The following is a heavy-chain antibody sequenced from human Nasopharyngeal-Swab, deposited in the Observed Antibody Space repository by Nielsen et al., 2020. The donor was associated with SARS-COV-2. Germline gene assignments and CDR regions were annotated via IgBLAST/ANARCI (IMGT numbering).Heavy chain of an antibody. Sequence: GGSLRLSFAASGFTFNDVWMSWLRQAPGKGLEWVGRIKSKTDGGTTDYAAPVKGRFTISRDDSKNTLYLQMNSLKTEDTAVYFCTTETYYYDSSGPDAFDVWGQGTMVTVSS. CDR2: IKSKTDGGTT. D-gene: IGHD3-22*01. CDR3: TTETYYYDSSGPDAFDV. J-gene: IGHJ3*01. CDR1: GFTFNDVW. V-gene: IGHV3-15*01.